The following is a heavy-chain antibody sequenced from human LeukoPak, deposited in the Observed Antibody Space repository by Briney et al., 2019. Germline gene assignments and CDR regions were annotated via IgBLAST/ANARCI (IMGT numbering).Heavy chain of an antibody. Sequence: PSEALSLTCTVSGGSISSGDYYWSWIRQPPGKGLEWIGYIYYSGSTYYNPSLKSRVTISVDTSKNQFSLKLSSVTAADTAVYYCARDRMVRGVIIWGQGTLVTVSS. CDR1: GGSISSGDYY. D-gene: IGHD3-10*01. CDR2: IYYSGST. CDR3: ARDRMVRGVII. J-gene: IGHJ4*02. V-gene: IGHV4-30-4*01.